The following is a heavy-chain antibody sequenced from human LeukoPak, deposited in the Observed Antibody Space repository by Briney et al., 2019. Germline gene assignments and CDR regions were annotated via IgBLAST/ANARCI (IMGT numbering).Heavy chain of an antibody. CDR2: IYTSGST. D-gene: IGHD6-19*01. J-gene: IGHJ2*01. V-gene: IGHV4-61*02. Sequence: PSQTLSLTCTISGGSISSGSYYWSWIRQPAGKGLEWIGRIYTSGSTNYNPSLKSRVTISVDTSKNQFSLKLRSMTAADTAVYYCARDRGQWLVDWYFDLWGRGTLVTVSS. CDR3: ARDRGQWLVDWYFDL. CDR1: GGSISSGSYY.